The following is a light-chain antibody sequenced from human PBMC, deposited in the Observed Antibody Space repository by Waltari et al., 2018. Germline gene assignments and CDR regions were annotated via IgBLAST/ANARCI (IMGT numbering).Light chain of an antibody. Sequence: DIVMTQSPLSLPVTPGEPASISCRSSQSLLHSNGYNYLDWYLQKPGQSPQLLIYLGFNRASGVPDRFSGRGSGTDFTLKISRVGAEDVGVYYCMQALQTPWTFGQGTKVEIK. CDR3: MQALQTPWT. J-gene: IGKJ1*01. CDR1: QSLLHSNGYNY. V-gene: IGKV2-28*01. CDR2: LGF.